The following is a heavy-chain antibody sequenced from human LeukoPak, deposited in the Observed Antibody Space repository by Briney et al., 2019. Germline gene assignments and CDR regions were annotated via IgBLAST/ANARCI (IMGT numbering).Heavy chain of an antibody. J-gene: IGHJ6*02. CDR3: ARDYGAGMDV. CDR1: GFTFSSYE. Sequence: GGSLGLSCAASGFTFSSYEMNWVRQAPGKGPEWVSYISSSGSTIYYADSVKGRFTISRDNAKNSLYLQMNSLRAEDTAVYYCARDYGAGMDVWGQGTTVTVSS. D-gene: IGHD4-17*01. CDR2: ISSSGSTI. V-gene: IGHV3-48*03.